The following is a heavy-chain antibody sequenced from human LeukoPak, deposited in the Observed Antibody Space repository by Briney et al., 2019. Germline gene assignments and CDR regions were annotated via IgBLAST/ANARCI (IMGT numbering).Heavy chain of an antibody. V-gene: IGHV1-18*01. Sequence: ASGKLSCTASGYTFTSNGNTRVRQAPAQGLEWMGWISAYNGNTIDAQTLQGRVTMTTATSTSTPYMELRSLRSDDTAVYYCARAGYGSGRPLYYYMDVWGKGTTVTISS. CDR3: ARAGYGSGRPLYYYMDV. D-gene: IGHD3-10*01. CDR1: GYTFTSNG. CDR2: ISAYNGNT. J-gene: IGHJ6*03.